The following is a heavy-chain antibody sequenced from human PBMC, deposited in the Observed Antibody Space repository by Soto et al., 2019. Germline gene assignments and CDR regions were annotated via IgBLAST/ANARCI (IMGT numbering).Heavy chain of an antibody. CDR2: ISYDGSNK. J-gene: IGHJ4*01. CDR1: GFTFSSYG. CDR3: AIEGYGDHRDLFAY. Sequence: GGSLRLSCAASGFTFSSYGMHWVRQAPGKGLEWVAVISYDGSNKYYADSVKGRFTISRDNSKNTLYLQMNSLRAEDTAVYYCAIEGYGDHRDLFAYSSRRSLV. D-gene: IGHD2-15*01. V-gene: IGHV3-30*03.